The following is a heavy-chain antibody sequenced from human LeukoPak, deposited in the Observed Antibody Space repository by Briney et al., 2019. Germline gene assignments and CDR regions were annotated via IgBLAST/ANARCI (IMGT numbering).Heavy chain of an antibody. CDR2: IYHSGST. D-gene: IGHD3-22*01. J-gene: IGHJ1*01. V-gene: IGHV4-30-2*01. Sequence: SETLSLTCAVSGGSISSGGYSWSWIRQPPGKGLEWIGYIYHSGSTYYNPSLKSRVTISVDRSKNQFSLKLSSVTAADTAVYYCARVGDYHDSSGYQYFQHWGQGTLVTVSS. CDR3: ARVGDYHDSSGYQYFQH. CDR1: GGSISSGGYS.